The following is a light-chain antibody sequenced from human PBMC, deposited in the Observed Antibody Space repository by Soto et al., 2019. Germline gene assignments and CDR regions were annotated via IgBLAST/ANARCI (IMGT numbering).Light chain of an antibody. CDR3: QQYESAPLT. CDR1: QSVSSTY. V-gene: IGKV3-20*01. J-gene: IGKJ4*01. CDR2: GAS. Sequence: IGLTQSPGTLSLSTGERATLSCRASQSVSSTYLDWYQQKPGQAPRLLIYGASSRATGIPDRFSGSGSGTDFTLTISRLEPEDFAVYYCQQYESAPLTFGGGTKVDIK.